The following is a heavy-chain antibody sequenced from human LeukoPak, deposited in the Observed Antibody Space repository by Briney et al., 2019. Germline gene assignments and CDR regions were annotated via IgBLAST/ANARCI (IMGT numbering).Heavy chain of an antibody. CDR1: GGSISSSY. CDR3: ARHASRYDSSGYYYFDY. D-gene: IGHD3-22*01. J-gene: IGHJ4*02. V-gene: IGHV4-59*08. Sequence: PSETLSLTCTVSGGSISSSYWSWIRQAPGKGLEWIGYIYYSGSTSYNPSLKSRVTISVDTSKNQFSLELTSVTAADTAAYYCARHASRYDSSGYYYFDYWGQGTLVTVSS. CDR2: IYYSGST.